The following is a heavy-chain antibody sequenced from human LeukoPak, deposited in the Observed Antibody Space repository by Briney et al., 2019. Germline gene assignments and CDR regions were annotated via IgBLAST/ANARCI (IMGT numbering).Heavy chain of an antibody. V-gene: IGHV4-4*07. D-gene: IGHD5-12*01. CDR1: GGSISSYY. Sequence: PSETLSLTCTVSGGSISSYYWSWIRQPAGKGLEWIGRIYTSGSTNYNPSLKSRVTMSVDTSKNQFSLKLSSVTAADTAVYYCAREVVATIGVDYYYGMDVWGQGATVTVSS. J-gene: IGHJ6*02. CDR3: AREVVATIGVDYYYGMDV. CDR2: IYTSGST.